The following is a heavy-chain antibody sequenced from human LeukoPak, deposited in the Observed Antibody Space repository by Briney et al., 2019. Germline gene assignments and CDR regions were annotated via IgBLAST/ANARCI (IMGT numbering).Heavy chain of an antibody. J-gene: IGHJ4*02. D-gene: IGHD6-19*01. Sequence: GGSLRLSGAAAGLTFSSYGMGWVSPAPGEGLEWGLSISGSGGRTYYAHSVTGRFTISRDNAKNTLYLQMNSLRAEDTAVYYWAKDRMRIAVAGTDYWGQGTLVTVSS. CDR2: ISGSGGRT. CDR3: AKDRMRIAVAGTDY. CDR1: GLTFSSYG. V-gene: IGHV3-23*01.